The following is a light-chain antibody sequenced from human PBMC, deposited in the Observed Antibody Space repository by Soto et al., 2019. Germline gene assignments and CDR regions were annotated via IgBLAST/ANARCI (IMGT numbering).Light chain of an antibody. V-gene: IGKV1-5*01. J-gene: IGKJ1*01. CDR1: QSISSW. CDR2: SAS. CDR3: QQYNSYL. Sequence: DIQMTQSPSTLSGSLGDRVTITCRASQSISSWLAWYQQKPGKAPKLLIYSASSLQRGVPSRFSGSGSGTDFTLTISSLQPDDFATYYCQQYNSYLFGQGTKVDIK.